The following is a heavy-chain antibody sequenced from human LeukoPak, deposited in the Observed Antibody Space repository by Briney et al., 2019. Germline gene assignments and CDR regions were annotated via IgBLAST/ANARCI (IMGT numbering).Heavy chain of an antibody. Sequence: SETLSLTCTVSGGSISSYYWSWIRQPPGKGLEWIGYIYHSGSTYYNPSLKSRVTISVDRSKNQFSLKLSSVTAADTAVYYCARIGSYGPPSVDYWGQGTLVTVSS. CDR2: IYHSGST. CDR3: ARIGSYGPPSVDY. J-gene: IGHJ4*02. V-gene: IGHV4-59*12. D-gene: IGHD5-18*01. CDR1: GGSISSYY.